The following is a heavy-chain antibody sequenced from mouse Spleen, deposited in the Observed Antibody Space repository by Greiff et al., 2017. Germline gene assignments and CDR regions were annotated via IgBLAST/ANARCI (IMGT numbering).Heavy chain of an antibody. D-gene: IGHD2-5*01. J-gene: IGHJ4*01. Sequence: EVKLVESGGGLVKPGGSLKLSCAASGFTFSSYAMSWVRQTPEKRLEWVAAINSNGGSTYYPDTVKDRFTISRDNAKNTLYLQMSSLRSEDTALYYCAGHGDSNYYAMDYWGQGTSVTVSS. CDR2: INSNGGST. CDR3: AGHGDSNYYAMDY. V-gene: IGHV5-6-2*01. CDR1: GFTFSSYA.